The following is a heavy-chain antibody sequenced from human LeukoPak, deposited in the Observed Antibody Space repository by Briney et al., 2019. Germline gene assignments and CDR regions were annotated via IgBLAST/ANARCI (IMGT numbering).Heavy chain of an antibody. V-gene: IGHV4-39*01. CDR1: GGSISSSSYY. CDR2: IYYSGST. J-gene: IGHJ4*02. Sequence: SETLSLTCTVSGGSISSSSYYWGWIRQPPGKGLEWIGSIYYSGSTYYDPSLKSRVTISVDTSKNQFSLKLSSVTAADTAVYYCERHSAADTAMVMASIDYWGQGTLVTVSS. CDR3: ERHSAADTAMVMASIDY. D-gene: IGHD5-18*01.